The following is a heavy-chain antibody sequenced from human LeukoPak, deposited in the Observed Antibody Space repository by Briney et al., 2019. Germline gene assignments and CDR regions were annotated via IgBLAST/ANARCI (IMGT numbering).Heavy chain of an antibody. CDR1: GGSISSYY. D-gene: IGHD6-13*01. CDR3: ARSNIYSSNWKFDY. CDR2: IYHSGSA. V-gene: IGHV4-59*08. Sequence: SETLSLTCSVSGGSISSYYWSWIRQPPGKGLEWIGYIYHSGSANYNPSLRSRVTISVDTSKNQFSLKLSSVTAADTAVYYCARSNIYSSNWKFDYWGQGTLVAVSS. J-gene: IGHJ4*02.